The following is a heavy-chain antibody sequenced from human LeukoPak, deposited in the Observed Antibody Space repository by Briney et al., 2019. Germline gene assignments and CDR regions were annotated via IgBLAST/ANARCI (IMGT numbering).Heavy chain of an antibody. CDR2: IYTSGST. CDR3: AREWRYCSSTSCPYFDY. CDR1: GGSISGFY. Sequence: SETLSLTCTVSGGSISGFYWSWIRQPAGKGLEWIGLIYTSGSTSYNPSLKSRLTMSVDTSKNQLSLKVSSVTAADTAVYYCAREWRYCSSTSCPYFDYWGQGTLVTVSS. J-gene: IGHJ4*02. V-gene: IGHV4-4*07. D-gene: IGHD2-2*01.